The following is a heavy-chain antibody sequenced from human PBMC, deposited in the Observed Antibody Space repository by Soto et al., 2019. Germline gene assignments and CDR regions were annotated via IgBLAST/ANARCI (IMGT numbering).Heavy chain of an antibody. J-gene: IGHJ4*02. CDR1: GASISSRDYY. V-gene: IGHV4-39*01. CDR2: IDYNGVT. D-gene: IGHD2-2*01. Sequence: SETLSLTCSVSGASISSRDYYWGWIRQTPGKGLEWIGNIDYNGVTYYNPSLKSRVTVSNDTSKNQFSLKVASVTAAGTAIYYCGRVMIGTSRHTDSDYWGQGTQVTVSS. CDR3: GRVMIGTSRHTDSDY.